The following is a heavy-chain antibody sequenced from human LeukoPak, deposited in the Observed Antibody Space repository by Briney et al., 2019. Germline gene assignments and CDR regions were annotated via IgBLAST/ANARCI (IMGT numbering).Heavy chain of an antibody. D-gene: IGHD3-3*01. J-gene: IGHJ5*02. CDR2: MVVGSGNT. V-gene: IGHV1-58*02. CDR3: AARYYDFWSGYYTGIVPGFDP. CDR1: GFAFTSSG. Sequence: SVKVSCKASGFAFTSSGMEWVRQARGQRLEWIGWMVVGSGNTNYAQKFQERVTITRDMSTSTAYMELSSLRSEDTAVYYCAARYYDFWSGYYTGIVPGFDPWGQGTLVTVSS.